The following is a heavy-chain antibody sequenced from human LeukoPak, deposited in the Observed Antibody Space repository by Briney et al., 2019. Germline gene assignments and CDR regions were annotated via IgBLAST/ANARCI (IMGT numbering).Heavy chain of an antibody. J-gene: IGHJ4*02. Sequence: GGSLRLSCAASGFTFSSYGMHWVRQAPGKGLEWVAVISYDGSNKYYADSVKGRFTISRDNSKNTLYLQMNSLRAEDTAVYYCAKGRGYGDYYFDYWGQGTLVTVSS. CDR3: AKGRGYGDYYFDY. CDR1: GFTFSSYG. CDR2: ISYDGSNK. D-gene: IGHD4-17*01. V-gene: IGHV3-30*18.